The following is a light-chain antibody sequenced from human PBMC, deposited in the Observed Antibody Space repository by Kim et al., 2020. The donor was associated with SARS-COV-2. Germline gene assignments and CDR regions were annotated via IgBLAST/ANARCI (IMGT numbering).Light chain of an antibody. CDR2: GAS. Sequence: PGERATLSCRASQSISSEFLAWDQQISGQSPRLLIFGASNRAAGIPDRFSGGGSGTDFTLTITRLEPADSAIYYCQQYSASPPAYTFGQGTKLEIK. CDR1: QSISSEF. V-gene: IGKV3-20*01. CDR3: QQYSASPPAYT. J-gene: IGKJ2*01.